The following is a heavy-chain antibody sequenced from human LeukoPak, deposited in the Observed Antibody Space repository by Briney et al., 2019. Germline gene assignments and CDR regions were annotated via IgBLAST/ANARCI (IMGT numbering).Heavy chain of an antibody. V-gene: IGHV3-23*01. CDR1: GFTFSSYA. D-gene: IGHD3-3*01. Sequence: TGGSLRLSCAASGFTFSSYAMSWVRQAPGKGLEWVSAISGSGGSTYYADSVKGRFTISRDNSKNTLYLQMNSLRAEDTAVYYCAKAEFYDFWSGYYSEYWGQGTLVTVSS. CDR3: AKAEFYDFWSGYYSEY. J-gene: IGHJ4*02. CDR2: ISGSGGST.